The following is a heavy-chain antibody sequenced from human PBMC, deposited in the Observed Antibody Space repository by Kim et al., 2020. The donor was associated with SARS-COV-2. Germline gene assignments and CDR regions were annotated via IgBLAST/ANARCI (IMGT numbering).Heavy chain of an antibody. Sequence: GGSLRLSCAASGFTFSTSWMSWVRQPPRKRLEWVAAIKGDGNDKLYVDSVRGRFTISRDNAKDSLYLQMNNVRADDTAGYYCVGTMESGYWGQGTPVTVSS. J-gene: IGHJ4*02. CDR2: IKGDGNDK. V-gene: IGHV3-7*05. D-gene: IGHD3-3*01. CDR1: GFTFSTSW. CDR3: VGTMESGY.